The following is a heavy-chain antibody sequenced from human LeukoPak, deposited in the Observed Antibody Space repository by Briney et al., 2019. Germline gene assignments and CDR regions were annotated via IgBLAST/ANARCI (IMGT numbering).Heavy chain of an antibody. CDR1: GGSISSSSYY. D-gene: IGHD6-13*01. CDR3: ARVSSSWYQDWYFDL. CDR2: IYYSGST. V-gene: IGHV4-39*07. Sequence: SETLSLTCTVSGGSISSSSYYWGWIRQPPGKGLEWIGSIYYSGSTYYNPSLKSRVTISVDTSKNQFSLKLSSVTAADTAVYYCARVSSSWYQDWYFDLWGRGTLVTVSS. J-gene: IGHJ2*01.